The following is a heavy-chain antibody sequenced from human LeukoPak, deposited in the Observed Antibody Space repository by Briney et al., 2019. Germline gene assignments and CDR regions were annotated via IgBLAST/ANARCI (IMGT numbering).Heavy chain of an antibody. V-gene: IGHV3-73*01. CDR1: GLTLSDSV. CDR2: LRSKANNYAT. D-gene: IGHD6-13*01. CDR3: TTSFFGAAGSPLFDY. J-gene: IGHJ4*02. Sequence: TGGSLRLSCEASGLTLSDSVMHWARQASGKRLERVGRLRSKANNYATAYPASVKGRFTISRDDSKHTQYLQINSLKTEDTAVYYCTTSFFGAAGSPLFDYWGQGTLVTVSS.